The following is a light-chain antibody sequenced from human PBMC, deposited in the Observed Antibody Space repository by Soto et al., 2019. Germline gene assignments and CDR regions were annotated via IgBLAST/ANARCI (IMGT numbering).Light chain of an antibody. CDR3: CSYAGSNTPYV. CDR2: EGN. V-gene: IGLV2-23*01. CDR1: ISDVGRYNL. J-gene: IGLJ1*01. Sequence: QSPRNPPACVSGSPGQSIRIACTGTISDVGRYNLVSWYQHHPGKAPKLMIYEGNKRPSEVSNRFSGSKSGNTASMTISGLQAEDEADYYFCSYAGSNTPYVFGTGTMVTVL.